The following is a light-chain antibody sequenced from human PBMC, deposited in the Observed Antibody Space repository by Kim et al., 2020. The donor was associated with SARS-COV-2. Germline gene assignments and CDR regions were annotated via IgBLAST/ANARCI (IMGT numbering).Light chain of an antibody. J-gene: IGLJ3*02. CDR3: QSYDSSLSGNWV. CDR2: GNS. CDR1: SSNIGAGYD. V-gene: IGLV1-40*01. Sequence: VTIYCTGSSSNIGAGYDVHWYQQLPGTAPKLLIYGNSNRPSGVPDRFSGYKSGTSASLAITGLQAEDEADYYCQSYDSSLSGNWVFGGGTKLTVL.